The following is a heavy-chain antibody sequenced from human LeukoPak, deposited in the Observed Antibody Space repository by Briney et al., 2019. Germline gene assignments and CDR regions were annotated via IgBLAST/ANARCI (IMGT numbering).Heavy chain of an antibody. CDR2: IYHSGST. D-gene: IGHD3-22*01. Sequence: SETLSFTCAVSGGSISSSNWWSWVRQPPGKGLEWIGEIYHSGSTNYNPSLKSRVTISVDKSKNQFSLKLSSVTAADTAVYYCARVTGYYDSNLFDYWGQGTLVTVSS. V-gene: IGHV4-4*02. CDR3: ARVTGYYDSNLFDY. J-gene: IGHJ4*02. CDR1: GGSISSSNW.